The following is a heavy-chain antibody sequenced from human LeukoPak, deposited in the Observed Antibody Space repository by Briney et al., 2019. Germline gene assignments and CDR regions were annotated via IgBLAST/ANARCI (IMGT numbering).Heavy chain of an antibody. CDR2: IGIGGDR. Sequence: GGSLRLSCAASGFTFTNYDMHWVRQPTGKGLEWVSSIGIGGDRYYPDSVKGRFTISRGNAQNSLYLQMNSLRAGDTGVYYCTRGTRTGGNWFDPWGQGTLVTVSS. CDR1: GFTFTNYD. CDR3: TRGTRTGGNWFDP. D-gene: IGHD7-27*01. V-gene: IGHV3-13*04. J-gene: IGHJ5*02.